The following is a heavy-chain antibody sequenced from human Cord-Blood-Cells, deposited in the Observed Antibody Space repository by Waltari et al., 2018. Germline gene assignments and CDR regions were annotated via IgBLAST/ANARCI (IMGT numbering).Heavy chain of an antibody. V-gene: IGHV1-8*01. CDR3: ASSRGISGYSSGWYHAFDI. J-gene: IGHJ3*02. CDR1: GYTFTSYD. D-gene: IGHD6-19*01. Sequence: QVQLVQSGAEVKKPGASVKVSCKASGYTFTSYDINWVRQATGQGLEWMGWMNPNSGNTGYAQKFQGRVTMTRNTSISTAYMELSSRRSEDTAVYYCASSRGISGYSSGWYHAFDIWGQGTMVTVSS. CDR2: MNPNSGNT.